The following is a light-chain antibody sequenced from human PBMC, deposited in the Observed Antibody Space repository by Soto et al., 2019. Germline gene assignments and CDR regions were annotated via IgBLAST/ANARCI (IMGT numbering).Light chain of an antibody. J-gene: IGLJ1*01. Sequence: QSVLTQPPSVSGSPGQSVAISCTGTSSDVGNYNRVSWYQQPPGTAPRLMIYDVSNRPSGVPDRFSGSKSGNTASLTIPGLQADAEADYSCSSHPTSSTYFFGTGTKVPVL. CDR2: DVS. CDR3: SSHPTSSTYF. V-gene: IGLV2-18*02. CDR1: SSDVGNYNR.